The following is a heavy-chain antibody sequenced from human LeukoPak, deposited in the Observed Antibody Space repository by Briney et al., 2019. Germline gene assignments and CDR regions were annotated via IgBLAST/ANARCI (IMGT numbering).Heavy chain of an antibody. D-gene: IGHD4-17*01. J-gene: IGHJ3*02. CDR1: GGSISSYY. CDR3: ARHLSYGDPPDAFDI. CDR2: VTYTGST. V-gene: IGHV4-59*01. Sequence: PSETLSLTCIISGGSISSYYWSWIRQSPGKGLEWIGYVTYTGSTDYDPSLKSRVTISVDTSRNQFSLRLNSVTAADTAVYYCARHLSYGDPPDAFDIWGQGTMVTVSS.